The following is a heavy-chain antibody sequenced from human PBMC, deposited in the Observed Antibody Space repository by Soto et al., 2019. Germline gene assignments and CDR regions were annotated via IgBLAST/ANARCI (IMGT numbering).Heavy chain of an antibody. D-gene: IGHD5-18*01. V-gene: IGHV1-2*02. CDR2: IKPISGDT. J-gene: IGHJ4*02. CDR3: AGGSSTAWVKVGNDY. CDR1: GYSFTGYF. Sequence: SVKVSCNASGYSFTGYFLHWVRQAPVQGLEWMGWIKPISGDTDYAQKFQDRVTLTRDTSFDTAYMELSRLTSDDTAVYYCAGGSSTAWVKVGNDYWGQGTLVAVSS.